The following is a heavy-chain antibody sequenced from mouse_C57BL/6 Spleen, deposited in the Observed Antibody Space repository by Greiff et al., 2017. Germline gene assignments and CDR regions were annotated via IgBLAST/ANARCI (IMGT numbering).Heavy chain of an antibody. CDR3: ARGCNYGGAMDY. D-gene: IGHD2-1*01. V-gene: IGHV1-76*01. CDR1: GYTFTDYY. J-gene: IGHJ4*01. Sequence: VQLVESGAELVRPGASVKLSCKASGYTFTDYYINWVKQRPGQGLEWIARIYPGSGNTYYNEKFKGKVTLTAEKSSSTAYMQLSSLTSEDSAVYFCARGCNYGGAMDYWGQGTSVTVSS. CDR2: IYPGSGNT.